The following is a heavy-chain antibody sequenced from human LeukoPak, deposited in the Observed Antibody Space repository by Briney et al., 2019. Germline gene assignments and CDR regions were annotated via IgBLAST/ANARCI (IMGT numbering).Heavy chain of an antibody. V-gene: IGHV1-2*02. D-gene: IGHD6-13*01. CDR3: ASAIAAAGTSYYYGMDV. Sequence: GASVKVSCKASGYTCTVYYMHWVRQAPGQGLEWMGWINPNSGGTNYAQKFQGRVTMTRDTSISTAYMELSRLRSDDTAVYYCASAIAAAGTSYYYGMDVWGQGTTVTVSS. J-gene: IGHJ6*02. CDR1: GYTCTVYY. CDR2: INPNSGGT.